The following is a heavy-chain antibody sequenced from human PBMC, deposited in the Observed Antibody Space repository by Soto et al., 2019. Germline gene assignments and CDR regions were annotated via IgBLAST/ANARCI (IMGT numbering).Heavy chain of an antibody. CDR1: GGSISNDGYY. CDR2: IHYSGST. Sequence: TLSLTCTVSGGSISNDGYYGNWVRQHPGEGLEWIGYIHYSGSTWYDPSLESRVTISVDTSKDQFSLKLRSVTAADTAVYYCARVRGSGSYAAYYFDSWGQGTLVTVSS. J-gene: IGHJ4*01. V-gene: IGHV4-31*03. CDR3: ARVRGSGSYAAYYFDS. D-gene: IGHD3-10*01.